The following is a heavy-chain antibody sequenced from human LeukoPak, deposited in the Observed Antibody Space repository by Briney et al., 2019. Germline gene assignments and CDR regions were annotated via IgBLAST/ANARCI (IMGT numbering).Heavy chain of an antibody. J-gene: IGHJ5*02. CDR2: IYYSGST. D-gene: IGHD2-2*01. Sequence: PSETLSLTCTVSGGSISSGGYYWSWLRQHPGKGLEWIGYIYYSGSTYYNPSLKSRVTISVDTSKNQFSLKLSSVTAADTAVYYCARGGEDYVRHQLLNWFDPWGQGTLVTVSS. CDR1: GGSISSGGYY. V-gene: IGHV4-31*03. CDR3: ARGGEDYVRHQLLNWFDP.